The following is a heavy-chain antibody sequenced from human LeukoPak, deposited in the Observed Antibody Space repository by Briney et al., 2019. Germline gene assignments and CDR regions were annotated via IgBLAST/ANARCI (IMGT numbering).Heavy chain of an antibody. J-gene: IGHJ4*02. V-gene: IGHV3-21*03. Sequence: KCGGSLSPSCAASGFTFSCCSLNWVRQAPGKGLGWVSSISSSSYIYYADSVKGRFTISRDNAKNSLYLQMNSLRAEDTAVYYCASLSSGWLGEYFDYWGQGTLVTVSS. CDR1: GFTFSCCS. CDR2: ISSSSYI. CDR3: ASLSSGWLGEYFDY. D-gene: IGHD6-19*01.